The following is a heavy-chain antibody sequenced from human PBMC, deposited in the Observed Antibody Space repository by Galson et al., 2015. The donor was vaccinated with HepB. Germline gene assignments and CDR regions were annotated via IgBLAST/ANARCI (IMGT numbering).Heavy chain of an antibody. CDR2: IWYDGINK. D-gene: IGHD1-14*01. V-gene: IGHV3-33*01. J-gene: IGHJ4*02. CDR1: GFSFGTCG. Sequence: SLRLSCAASGFSFGTCGMHWVRQAPGKGLEWVAVIWYDGINKYYADSVKGRFTISRDNSKNSLYLQMNSLRAEDTAVYYCVREVPEFDYWGQGTLVTVSP. CDR3: VREVPEFDY.